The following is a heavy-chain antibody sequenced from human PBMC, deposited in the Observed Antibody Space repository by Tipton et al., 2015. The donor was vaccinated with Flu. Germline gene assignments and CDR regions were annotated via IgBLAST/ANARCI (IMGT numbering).Heavy chain of an antibody. CDR1: GFTFSSYE. Sequence: SLRLSCAASGFTFSSYEMNWVRQAPGKGLEWVSYISSSGNTISYADSVRGRFTISRDNTQKSLYLQLDSLRAEDTAIYYCATLTGDDYWGQGIMVTVSS. V-gene: IGHV3-48*03. CDR2: ISSSGNTI. D-gene: IGHD7-27*01. CDR3: ATLTGDDY. J-gene: IGHJ4*02.